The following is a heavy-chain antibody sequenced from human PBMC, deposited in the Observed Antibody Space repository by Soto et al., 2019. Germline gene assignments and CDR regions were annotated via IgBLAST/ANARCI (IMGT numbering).Heavy chain of an antibody. V-gene: IGHV4-39*01. Sequence: QLQLQESGPGLVKPSETLSLTCTVSGGSISSTTYYWGWIRQPPGKGLEWIGTIYYSGRTYYNPSLDRRGTLSGDASKNQFSLKLNSVPAADTVVYCFASHSILGSGYYPWGQGTMVSVS. J-gene: IGHJ3*01. CDR2: IYYSGRT. CDR1: GGSISSTTYY. CDR3: ASHSILGSGYYP. D-gene: IGHD3-22*01.